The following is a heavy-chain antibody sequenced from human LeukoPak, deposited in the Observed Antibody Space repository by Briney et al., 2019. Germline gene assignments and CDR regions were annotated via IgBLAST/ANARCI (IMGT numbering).Heavy chain of an antibody. CDR3: ARARYCSGGSCSGGFDY. Sequence: ASVKVSCKASGYTFIGYYMHWVRQAPGQGLEWMGWINPNSGGTNYAQKFQGRVTMTRDTSISTAYMELSRLRSDDTAVYYCARARYCSGGSCSGGFDYWGQGTLVTVSS. CDR1: GYTFIGYY. CDR2: INPNSGGT. J-gene: IGHJ4*02. D-gene: IGHD2-15*01. V-gene: IGHV1-2*02.